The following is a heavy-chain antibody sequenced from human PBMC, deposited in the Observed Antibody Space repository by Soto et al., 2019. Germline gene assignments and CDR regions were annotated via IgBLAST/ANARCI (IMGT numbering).Heavy chain of an antibody. CDR2: IITFFGAA. CDR3: ARGGKERFCGPGMDV. J-gene: IGHJ6*02. D-gene: IGHD1-1*01. CDR1: GDRFSTYA. Sequence: QVQLVQSGAEVRKPGSSVRVSCKASGDRFSTYAINWVRQAPGQGLEWLGGIITFFGAAMYAQKFQGRVTITADELTTTAYMELSSLRSEDTAVYFCARGGKERFCGPGMDVWGQGTTVTVSS. V-gene: IGHV1-69*01.